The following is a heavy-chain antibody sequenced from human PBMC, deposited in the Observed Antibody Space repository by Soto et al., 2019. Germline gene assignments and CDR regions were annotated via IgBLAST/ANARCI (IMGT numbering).Heavy chain of an antibody. CDR3: ARDGYRYPGTFDF. CDR1: GSPISPYY. CDR2: VYYTGTT. V-gene: IGHV4-59*01. Sequence: RSLTCAVSGSPISPYYWSWIRQAPGKGLEWIGYVYYTGTTNYNPSLKSRVTISIDRSKNQISLDLTSATAADTAVYYCARDGYRYPGTFDFWGPGTMVTVSS. D-gene: IGHD5-18*01. J-gene: IGHJ3*01.